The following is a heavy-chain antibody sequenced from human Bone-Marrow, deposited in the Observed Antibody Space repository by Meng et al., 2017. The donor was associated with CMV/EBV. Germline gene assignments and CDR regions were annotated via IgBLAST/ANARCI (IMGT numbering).Heavy chain of an antibody. CDR3: ARALKPGGIVGATADY. CDR1: GFTFSSYA. D-gene: IGHD1-26*01. CDR2: INWNGGST. Sequence: LSLTCAASGFTFSSYAMHWVRQAPGKGLEWVSGINWNGGSTGYADSVKGRFTISRDNAKNSLYLQMNSLRAEDTALYYCARALKPGGIVGATADYWGQGTLVTVSS. J-gene: IGHJ4*02. V-gene: IGHV3-20*04.